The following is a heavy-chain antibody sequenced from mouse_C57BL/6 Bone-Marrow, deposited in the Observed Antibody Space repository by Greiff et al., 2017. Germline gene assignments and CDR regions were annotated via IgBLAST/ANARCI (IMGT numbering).Heavy chain of an antibody. CDR1: GFNIKDDY. Sequence: EVQLQQSGAELVRPGASVKLSCTASGFNIKDDYMHWVKQRPEQGLEWIGWIDPENGDTEYASKFQGKATITADTSSNTAYLQLSSLTSEDTAVYYCTFYYYGSSIYWYFDVWGTGTTVTVSS. D-gene: IGHD1-1*01. V-gene: IGHV14-4*01. CDR3: TFYYYGSSIYWYFDV. J-gene: IGHJ1*03. CDR2: IDPENGDT.